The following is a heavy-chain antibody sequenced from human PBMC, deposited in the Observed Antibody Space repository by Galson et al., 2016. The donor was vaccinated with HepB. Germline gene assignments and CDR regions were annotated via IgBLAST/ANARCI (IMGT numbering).Heavy chain of an antibody. CDR2: ISTSGSST. CDR3: AKSRSYDTYYYYAMDV. CDR1: GFAFSVYG. V-gene: IGHV3-23*01. J-gene: IGHJ6*02. D-gene: IGHD3-9*01. Sequence: SLRLSCAASGFAFSVYGMTWVRQAPRKGLEWVSAISTSGSSTDYADSVKGRFTISRDNSKNTLYLQMNSLRAEDTAVYFCAKSRSYDTYYYYAMDVWGQGTAVTVSS.